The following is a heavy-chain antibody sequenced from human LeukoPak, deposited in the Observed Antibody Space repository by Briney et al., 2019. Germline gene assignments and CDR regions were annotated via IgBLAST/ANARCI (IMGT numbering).Heavy chain of an antibody. CDR1: GFTFSDYY. Sequence: PGGSLRLSRAASGFTFSDYYMSWIRQAPGKGLEWVSYISSSGSTIYYADSVKGRFTTSRDNAKNSLYLQMNSLRAEDTAVYYCARDMVSDFWSGTPWGQGTLVTVSS. CDR2: ISSSGSTI. J-gene: IGHJ5*02. CDR3: ARDMVSDFWSGTP. V-gene: IGHV3-11*01. D-gene: IGHD3-3*01.